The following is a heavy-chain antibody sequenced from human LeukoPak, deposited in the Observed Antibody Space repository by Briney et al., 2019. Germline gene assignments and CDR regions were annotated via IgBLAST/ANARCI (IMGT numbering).Heavy chain of an antibody. CDR1: DFIVSDSH. CDR2: IFGADTT. J-gene: IGHJ4*02. Sequence: GGSLRLSCAATDFIVSDSHMSWVRQAPGRGLEWVSVIFGADTTFYADSVKGRFTISRNNLQNTVNLQMNSLRDDDTAVYYCARGGEILDYWGQGTQVTVSS. D-gene: IGHD3-16*01. CDR3: ARGGEILDY. V-gene: IGHV3-53*01.